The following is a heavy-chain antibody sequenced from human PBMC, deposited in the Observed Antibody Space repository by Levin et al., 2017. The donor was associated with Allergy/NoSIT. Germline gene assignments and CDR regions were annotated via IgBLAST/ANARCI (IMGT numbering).Heavy chain of an antibody. CDR3: ARSSLVATYFDY. CDR2: ISYDGSNK. CDR1: GFTFRSYA. D-gene: IGHD5-12*01. J-gene: IGHJ4*02. Sequence: LSLTCAASGFTFRSYAMHWVRQAPGKGLEWVAVISYDGSNKYYADSVKGRFTISRDNSKNTLYLQMNSLRAEDTAVYYCARSSLVATYFDYWGQGTLVTVSS. V-gene: IGHV3-30-3*01.